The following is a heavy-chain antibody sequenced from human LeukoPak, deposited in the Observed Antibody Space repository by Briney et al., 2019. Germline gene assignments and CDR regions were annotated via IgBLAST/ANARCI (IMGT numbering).Heavy chain of an antibody. J-gene: IGHJ6*03. V-gene: IGHV1-24*01. D-gene: IGHD3-16*02. CDR3: ATLPAIVDVYYYYYMDV. CDR1: GYTLTEVS. Sequence: ATVKVSCKVSGYTLTEVSMHWVRQAPGKGLEWVGGFDPEDGETIYAQKFQGRVTMTEDTSTDTAYMELSSLRSEDTAVYYCATLPAIVDVYYYYYMDVWGKGTTVTVSS. CDR2: FDPEDGET.